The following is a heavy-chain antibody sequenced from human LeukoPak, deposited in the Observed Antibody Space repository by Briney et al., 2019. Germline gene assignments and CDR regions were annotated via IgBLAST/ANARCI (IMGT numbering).Heavy chain of an antibody. CDR2: INHSGGT. D-gene: IGHD3-3*01. J-gene: IGHJ4*02. CDR3: ARRGLWSGYYCFDY. CDR1: GGSISGYY. V-gene: IGHV4-34*01. Sequence: SETLSLNCAVYGGSISGYYWSWIRQPAGKGLEWIGEINHSGGTNYNPSLKSRVSISVDTSKNQFSLKLSSVTAADTAVYYCARRGLWSGYYCFDYWGPGTLVTVSS.